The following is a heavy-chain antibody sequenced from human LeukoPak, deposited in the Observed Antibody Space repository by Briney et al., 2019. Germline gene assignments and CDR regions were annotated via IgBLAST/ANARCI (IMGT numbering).Heavy chain of an antibody. J-gene: IGHJ6*03. CDR1: GFTFSSYG. CDR2: ISSSGSTI. V-gene: IGHV3-48*04. Sequence: GGSLRLSCAASGFTFSSYGMNWVRQAPGKGLEWVSYISSSGSTIYYADSVKGRFTISRDNAKNSLYLQMNSLRAEDTAVYYCARLGLPYYYDSSGYYPYYYYYMDVWGKGTTVTVSS. CDR3: ARLGLPYYYDSSGYYPYYYYYMDV. D-gene: IGHD3-22*01.